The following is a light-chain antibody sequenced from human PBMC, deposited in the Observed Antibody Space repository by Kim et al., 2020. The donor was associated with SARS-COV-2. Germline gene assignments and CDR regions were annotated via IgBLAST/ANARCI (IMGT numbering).Light chain of an antibody. CDR2: DNN. Sequence: GQRVTISCSGSNSNIGNNYVSWYQQLPGTAPKRLIYDNNKRPSGIPDRFSASKSGTSATLGITGLQTGDEADYYCGTWDNSLSACVFGGGTQLTVL. CDR3: GTWDNSLSACV. V-gene: IGLV1-51*01. CDR1: NSNIGNNY. J-gene: IGLJ3*02.